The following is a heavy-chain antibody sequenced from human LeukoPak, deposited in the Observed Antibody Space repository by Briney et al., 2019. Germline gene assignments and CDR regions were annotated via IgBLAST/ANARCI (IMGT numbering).Heavy chain of an antibody. CDR2: MNPNSGNT. CDR1: GYTFTGYH. Sequence: GASVKVSCKASGYTFTGYHINWLRPATGQGLEWMGWMNPNSGNTGYAQKFQGRVTITRNTSISTAYMELSSLRSEDTAVYYCARGFADMDVWGKGTTVTVSS. J-gene: IGHJ6*03. V-gene: IGHV1-8*03. D-gene: IGHD3-10*01. CDR3: ARGFADMDV.